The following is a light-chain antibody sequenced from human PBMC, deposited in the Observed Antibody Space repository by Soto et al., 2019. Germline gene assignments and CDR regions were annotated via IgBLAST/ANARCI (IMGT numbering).Light chain of an antibody. Sequence: EVVMTQSPATLSVSLGDRATLSCRASQSVSSNLAWYQQKPGQAPRLLIYGASSRATGIPDRFSGSGSGTDFTLTIIRLEPEDFAVYYCQQYGSSPSTFGQGTRLEIK. CDR2: GAS. CDR3: QQYGSSPST. V-gene: IGKV3-20*01. CDR1: QSVSSN. J-gene: IGKJ5*01.